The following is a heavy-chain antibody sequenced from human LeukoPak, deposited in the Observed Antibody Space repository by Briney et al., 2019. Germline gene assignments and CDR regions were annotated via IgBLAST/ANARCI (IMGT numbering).Heavy chain of an antibody. CDR3: ARGWGGYCSGGSCYSLGYYYYMDV. CDR2: INHSGST. V-gene: IGHV4-34*01. CDR1: GFTVSSNY. J-gene: IGHJ6*03. Sequence: PGGSLRLSCAASGFTVSSNYMSWVRQPPGKGLEWIGEINHSGSTNYNPSLKSRVTISVDTSKNQFSLKLSSVTAADTAVYYCARGWGGYCSGGSCYSLGYYYYMDVWGKGTTVTVSS. D-gene: IGHD2-15*01.